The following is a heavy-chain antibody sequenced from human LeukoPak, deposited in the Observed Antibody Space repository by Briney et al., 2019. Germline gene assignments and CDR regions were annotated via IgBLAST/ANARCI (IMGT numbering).Heavy chain of an antibody. Sequence: GPSVKVSCKASGYTFTSYAMHWVRQAPGQRLEWMGWINAGNGNTKYSQEFQGRVTITRDTSASTAYMELSSLRSEDMAVYYCARGGYYGSGSYYDYWGQGTLVTVSS. J-gene: IGHJ4*02. V-gene: IGHV1-3*03. D-gene: IGHD3-10*01. CDR3: ARGGYYGSGSYYDY. CDR2: INAGNGNT. CDR1: GYTFTSYA.